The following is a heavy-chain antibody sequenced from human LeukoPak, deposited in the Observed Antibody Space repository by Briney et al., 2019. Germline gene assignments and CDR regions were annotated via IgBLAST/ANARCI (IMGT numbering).Heavy chain of an antibody. V-gene: IGHV1-18*01. CDR3: ARVRWFGDIIANYYYYMDV. Sequence: ASVKVSCKASGYTFTSYGISWVRQAPGQGLEWMGWSSAYNGNTNHAEKLQGRVTMHTDKSTSTASMELRSLRSDDTDVCYCARVRWFGDIIANYYYYMDVWGKGTTVTVSS. J-gene: IGHJ6*03. CDR2: SSAYNGNT. D-gene: IGHD3-10*01. CDR1: GYTFTSYG.